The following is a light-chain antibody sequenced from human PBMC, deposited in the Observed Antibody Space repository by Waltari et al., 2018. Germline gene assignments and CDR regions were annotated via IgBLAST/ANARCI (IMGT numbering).Light chain of an antibody. Sequence: DIVMTQSPDSLAVPLGDRATIHFKSSQSVLYSSNNNNYLAWYQQKPGQSPKLLIYWASTRESGVPDRFSGSGSGADFTLTISTLQAEDVAVYYCQQYYSTPYTFGQGTRLEIK. CDR2: WAS. V-gene: IGKV4-1*01. CDR3: QQYYSTPYT. CDR1: QSVLYSSNNNNY. J-gene: IGKJ2*01.